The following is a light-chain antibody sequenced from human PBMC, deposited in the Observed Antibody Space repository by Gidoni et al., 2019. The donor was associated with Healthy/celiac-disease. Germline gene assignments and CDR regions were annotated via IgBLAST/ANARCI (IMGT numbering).Light chain of an antibody. CDR2: GAS. Sequence: EIVMTQSPATLSVSPGERATLSCMASQSVSSNLAWYQQKPGQAPRLLIYGASTRATGIPARFSGSGSGTEFTLTISRLQSEDFAVYYCQQYNNWPGTFGQGTRLEIK. CDR3: QQYNNWPGT. J-gene: IGKJ5*01. V-gene: IGKV3-15*01. CDR1: QSVSSN.